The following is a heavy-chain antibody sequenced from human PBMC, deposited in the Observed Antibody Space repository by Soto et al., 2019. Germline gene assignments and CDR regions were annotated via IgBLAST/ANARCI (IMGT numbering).Heavy chain of an antibody. J-gene: IGHJ4*02. CDR1: GGSISVYY. V-gene: IGHV4-59*01. CDR2: IYASGSP. CDR3: ARGVGSSPPRY. Sequence: QVQLQESGPGQVKPSETLSLTCTISGGSISVYYWSWVRQPPGHELEWIGYIYASGSPYYNPSLRSRVTTSADTSKNQISLKLTSPTAADTAVYYWARGVGSSPPRYWGRGTLVTVSS. D-gene: IGHD1-26*01.